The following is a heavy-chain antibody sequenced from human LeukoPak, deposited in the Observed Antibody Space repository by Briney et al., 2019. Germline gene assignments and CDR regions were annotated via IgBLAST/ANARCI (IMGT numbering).Heavy chain of an antibody. D-gene: IGHD2-21*01. CDR2: IQYDGSSK. J-gene: IGHJ5*02. V-gene: IGHV3-30*02. Sequence: PGGSLRLSCAASGFTFSSYGMHWVRQAPGKGLEWLAFIQYDGSSKYYADSVKGRFTISRDNSKNTLYLQMNTLRVEVTAVYYCAREASTEAIHAFDPWGQGTLVTVSA. CDR3: AREASTEAIHAFDP. CDR1: GFTFSSYG.